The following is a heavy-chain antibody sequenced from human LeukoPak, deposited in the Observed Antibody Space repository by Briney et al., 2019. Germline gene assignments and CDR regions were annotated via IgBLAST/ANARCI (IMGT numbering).Heavy chain of an antibody. V-gene: IGHV3-48*03. J-gene: IGHJ4*02. D-gene: IGHD6-25*01. CDR1: GFTFSSYE. CDR2: ISSSGSTI. CDR3: ARVERNYFDY. Sequence: GGTLTLYCAASGFTFSSYEMNWVRQAPGHGLEWVSYISSSGSTIYYADSVKGRFTISRDNAKNSLYLQMNSLRAEDTAVYYCARVERNYFDYWGQGTLVTVSS.